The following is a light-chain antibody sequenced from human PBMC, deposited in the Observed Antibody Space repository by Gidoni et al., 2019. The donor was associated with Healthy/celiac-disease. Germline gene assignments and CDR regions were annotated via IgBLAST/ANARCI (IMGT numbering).Light chain of an antibody. J-gene: IGKJ3*01. CDR2: DAS. V-gene: IGKV1-33*01. CDR3: QQYDNLPPFT. Sequence: DIPMTESPTSLSALVGDRVTITRQASQDISNYLDWYQQNPGKAHKLLIYDASNLETGVPSRFSGSGSGTDFTFTISSLQPEDIATYYCQQYDNLPPFTFGPGTKVDIK. CDR1: QDISNY.